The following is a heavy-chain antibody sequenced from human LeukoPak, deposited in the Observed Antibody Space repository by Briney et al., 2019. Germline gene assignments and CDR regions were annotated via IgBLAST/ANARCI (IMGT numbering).Heavy chain of an antibody. V-gene: IGHV1-18*01. D-gene: IGHD6-19*01. J-gene: IGHJ4*02. Sequence: ASVKVSCKTSGYTFTSYGVSWVRQAPGQGLEWMGWIGTHNGNTNYAQKFQGRVIMTTDTSTSTAYMELMSLRSDDTAVFYCARDGSGGGGYFDYWGQGILVIVSS. CDR2: IGTHNGNT. CDR3: ARDGSGGGGYFDY. CDR1: GYTFTSYG.